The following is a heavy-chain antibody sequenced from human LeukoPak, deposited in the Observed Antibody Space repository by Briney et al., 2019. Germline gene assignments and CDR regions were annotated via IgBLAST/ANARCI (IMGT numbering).Heavy chain of an antibody. CDR3: ARAYCSGGSGYALFDY. CDR1: GYTFSTRE. CDR2: ISASGKAT. V-gene: IGHV3-48*03. D-gene: IGHD2-15*01. J-gene: IGHJ4*02. Sequence: PGGPLTLSCAASGYTFSTREMHFVRQATGKGLEWISYISASGKATIYADSVKNRFSISRDNAKNSLYLQINSLRVEDKAVYYCARAYCSGGSGYALFDYWGRGTLVTVAS.